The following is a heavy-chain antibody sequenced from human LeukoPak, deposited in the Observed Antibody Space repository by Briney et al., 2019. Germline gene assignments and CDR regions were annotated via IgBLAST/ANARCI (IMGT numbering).Heavy chain of an antibody. V-gene: IGHV4-39*01. D-gene: IGHD2/OR15-2a*01. CDR1: GGSITNTISY. CDR3: ARPMYNSWDRFDP. J-gene: IGHJ5*02. Sequence: SATLSLTCTVSGGSITNTISYWAWMRQSPGKGLEWIVSIYFNGGSTYYNPSLKTRATLLLDTSRNQFSLTLRSVTAADTGIYYCARPMYNSWDRFDPWGQGTQVTVSS. CDR2: IYFNGGST.